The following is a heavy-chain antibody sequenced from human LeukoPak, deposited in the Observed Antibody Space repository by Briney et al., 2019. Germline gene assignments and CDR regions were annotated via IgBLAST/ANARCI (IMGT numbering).Heavy chain of an antibody. D-gene: IGHD1-26*01. CDR2: INPGGRST. V-gene: IGHV1-46*01. CDR3: AKEAGVYYRRDYFDY. Sequence: ASVKVSCKASGYTFTSYYMHWVRQAPGQGLEWMGIINPGGRSTSYAQKFQGRVTMTRDTSTSTVYMELSSLRAEDAAVYYCAKEAGVYYRRDYFDYWGQGTLVTVSS. CDR1: GYTFTSYY. J-gene: IGHJ4*02.